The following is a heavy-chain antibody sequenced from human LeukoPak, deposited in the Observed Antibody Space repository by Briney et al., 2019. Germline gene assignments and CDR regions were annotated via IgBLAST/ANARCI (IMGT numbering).Heavy chain of an antibody. D-gene: IGHD3-16*01. J-gene: IGHJ1*01. CDR2: IYPGDSDT. CDR3: ARHTGEGSYFQH. Sequence: GESLKISCKASGYTFTNYWIGWVRRMPGKGLEWMGIIYPGDSDTRYSPSFRGQVIISADKSIRTAYLQWTSLKASDTAMYYCARHTGEGSYFQHWGQGSLVTVSS. CDR1: GYTFTNYW. V-gene: IGHV5-51*01.